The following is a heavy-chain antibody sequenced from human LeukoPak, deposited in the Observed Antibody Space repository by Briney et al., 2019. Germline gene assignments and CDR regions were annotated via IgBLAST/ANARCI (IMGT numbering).Heavy chain of an antibody. CDR3: ASRRERIQLWLLDYYYGMDV. CDR1: GGTFSSYA. Sequence: GASVKVSCKASGGTFSSYAISWVRQAPGQGLEWMGRIIPILGIANYAQKFQGRVTITADKSTSTAYMELSSLRSEDTAVYYCASRRERIQLWLLDYYYGMDVWGQGTTVTVSS. D-gene: IGHD5-18*01. CDR2: IIPILGIA. J-gene: IGHJ6*02. V-gene: IGHV1-69*04.